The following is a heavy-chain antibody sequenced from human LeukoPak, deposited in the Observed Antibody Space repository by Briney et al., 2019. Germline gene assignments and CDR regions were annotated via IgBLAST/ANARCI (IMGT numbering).Heavy chain of an antibody. J-gene: IGHJ4*02. D-gene: IGHD3-10*01. CDR2: IVVGSGNT. CDR1: GFTFTSSA. V-gene: IGHV1-58*01. Sequence: ASVKVSCKASGFTFTSSAVQWVRQARGQRLEWIGWIVVGSGNTNYAQKFQERVTITRDMSTSTAYMELSSLRSEDTAVYYCAAESRDGSGLSYWGQGILVTVSS. CDR3: AAESRDGSGLSY.